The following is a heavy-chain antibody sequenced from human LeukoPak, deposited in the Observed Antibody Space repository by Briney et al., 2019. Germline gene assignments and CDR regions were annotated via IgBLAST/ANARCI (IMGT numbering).Heavy chain of an antibody. D-gene: IGHD5-18*01. CDR1: GGSFSGYY. J-gene: IGHJ4*02. CDR2: INNSGST. CDR3: ARDVGTALVTGDY. Sequence: SETLSLTCVVSGGSFSGYYWSWIRQPPGKGLEWIGEINNSGSTNYNPSLKSRVTISVDTSKNQFSLKVSSVTAADTAVYYCARDVGTALVTGDYWGQGTLVTVSS. V-gene: IGHV4-34*01.